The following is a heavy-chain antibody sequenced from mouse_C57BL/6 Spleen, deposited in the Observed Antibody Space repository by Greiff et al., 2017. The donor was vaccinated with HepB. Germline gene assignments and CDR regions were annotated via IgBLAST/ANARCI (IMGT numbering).Heavy chain of an antibody. D-gene: IGHD2-4*01. CDR2: IYPSDSET. Sequence: QVQLKHPGAELVRPGSSVKLSCKASGYTFTSYWMDWVKQRPGQGLEWIGNIYPSDSETHYNQKFKDKATLTVDKSSSTAYMQLSSLTSEDSAVYYCARGTYDYDVGYAMDYWGQGTSVTVSS. V-gene: IGHV1-61*01. CDR3: ARGTYDYDVGYAMDY. J-gene: IGHJ4*01. CDR1: GYTFTSYW.